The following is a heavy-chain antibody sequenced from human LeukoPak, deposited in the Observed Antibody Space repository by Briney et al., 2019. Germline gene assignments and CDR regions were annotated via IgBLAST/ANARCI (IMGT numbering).Heavy chain of an antibody. V-gene: IGHV3-23*01. J-gene: IGHJ4*02. Sequence: GGSLRLSCAASGFTFSSYAMSWVRQAPGKGLEWVSAISGSGGSTYYADSVKGRFTISRDNSKNTLYLQMNSLRAEDRAVYYCATKQSYYDSSGLVYWGQGTLVTVSS. D-gene: IGHD3-22*01. CDR1: GFTFSSYA. CDR2: ISGSGGST. CDR3: ATKQSYYDSSGLVY.